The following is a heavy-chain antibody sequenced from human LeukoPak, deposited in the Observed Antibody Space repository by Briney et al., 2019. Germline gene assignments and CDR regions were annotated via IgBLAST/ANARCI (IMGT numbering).Heavy chain of an antibody. Sequence: GSLRLSCAASGFTFSSSAMSWVRQAPGKGLEWVSALTGSGGGTYYADSVKGRFTISRDNSKNTMYLQMNSLRAEDTAVYYCAKEAVEYFDYWGQGNLVTVSS. J-gene: IGHJ4*02. V-gene: IGHV3-23*01. CDR2: LTGSGGGT. CDR3: AKEAVEYFDY. CDR1: GFTFSSSA.